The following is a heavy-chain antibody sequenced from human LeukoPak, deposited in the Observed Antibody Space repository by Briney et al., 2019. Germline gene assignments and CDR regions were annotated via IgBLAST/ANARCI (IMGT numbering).Heavy chain of an antibody. D-gene: IGHD6-19*01. Sequence: SETLSLTCTVSGGSISSYYWSWIRQPPGKGLEWIGYIYYSGSTIYNPSLKSRVTISVDTSKNQFSLKLSSVTAADTAVYYCARDQRSGWYGSLLEEGYMDVWGKGTTVTVSS. CDR1: GGSISSYY. J-gene: IGHJ6*03. V-gene: IGHV4-59*01. CDR2: IYYSGST. CDR3: ARDQRSGWYGSLLEEGYMDV.